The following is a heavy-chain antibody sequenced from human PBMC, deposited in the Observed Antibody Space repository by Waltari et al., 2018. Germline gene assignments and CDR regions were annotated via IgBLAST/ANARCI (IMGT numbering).Heavy chain of an antibody. V-gene: IGHV3-7*01. CDR3: ANSPVESGATGSVKPWGFDY. CDR1: GLSFRTYW. CDR2: IREDGSDK. Sequence: EVQLVESGGGLVQPGGSLRLSCKASGLSFRTYWMSWVRQAPGKGLEWVASIREDGSDKYYVDSVKGRFTISRDNAKTSLYLQMNSLRAEDTAVYFCANSPVESGATGSVKPWGFDYWGQGNLVTVSS. D-gene: IGHD2-2*01. J-gene: IGHJ4*02.